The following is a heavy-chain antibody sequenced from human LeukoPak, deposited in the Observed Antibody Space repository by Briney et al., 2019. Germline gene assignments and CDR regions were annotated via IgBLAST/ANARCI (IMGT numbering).Heavy chain of an antibody. D-gene: IGHD3-22*01. CDR1: GYTFTGYY. Sequence: ASVKVSCKASGYTFTGYYMHWVRQAPGQGLEWMGWINPNSGGTNYAQKFQGRVTMTRDTSISTAYMELSRLRSEDTAVYYCARVDPTYYYDSNWFDPWGQGTLVTVSS. V-gene: IGHV1-2*02. J-gene: IGHJ5*02. CDR2: INPNSGGT. CDR3: ARVDPTYYYDSNWFDP.